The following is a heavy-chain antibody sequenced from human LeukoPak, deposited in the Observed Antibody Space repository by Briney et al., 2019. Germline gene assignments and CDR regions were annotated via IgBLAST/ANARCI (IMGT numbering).Heavy chain of an antibody. Sequence: ASVKVSCKASGYTFTSYGISWVRQAPGQGLEWMGWISAYNGNTNYARKLQGRVTMTTDTSTSTAYMELRSLRSDDTAVYYCARDRAIVTPAEYFQHWGRGTLVTVSS. V-gene: IGHV1-18*01. CDR2: ISAYNGNT. D-gene: IGHD4-23*01. J-gene: IGHJ1*01. CDR1: GYTFTSYG. CDR3: ARDRAIVTPAEYFQH.